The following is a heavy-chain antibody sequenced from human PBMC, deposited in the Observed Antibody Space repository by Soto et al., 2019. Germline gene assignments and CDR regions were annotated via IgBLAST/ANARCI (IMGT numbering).Heavy chain of an antibody. D-gene: IGHD6-19*01. Sequence: PSQTLSLTCAISGDSVSSNSAAWNWIRQSPSRGLEWLGRTYYRSKWYNDYAVSVKSRITINPDTSKNQFSLQLNSVTPEDTAVYYCARGRWLAPYYYYYGMDVWGQGTTVTVSS. J-gene: IGHJ6*02. V-gene: IGHV6-1*01. CDR3: ARGRWLAPYYYYYGMDV. CDR2: TYYRSKWYN. CDR1: GDSVSSNSAA.